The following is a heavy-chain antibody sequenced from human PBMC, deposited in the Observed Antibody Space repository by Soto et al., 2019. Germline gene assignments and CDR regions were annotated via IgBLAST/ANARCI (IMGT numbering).Heavy chain of an antibody. J-gene: IGHJ6*02. V-gene: IGHV1-2*04. D-gene: IGHD6-19*01. Sequence: ASVKVSCKASGYTFTGYYMHWVRQAPGRGLEWMGWINPNSGGTNYAQKFQGWVTMTRDTSISTAYMELSRLRSDDTAVYYCARGVAVAVKYGMDVWGQGTTVTVSS. CDR2: INPNSGGT. CDR3: ARGVAVAVKYGMDV. CDR1: GYTFTGYY.